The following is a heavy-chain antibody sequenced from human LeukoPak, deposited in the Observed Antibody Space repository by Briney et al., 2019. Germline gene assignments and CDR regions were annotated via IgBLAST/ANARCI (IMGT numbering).Heavy chain of an antibody. CDR1: GGSISSYY. J-gene: IGHJ3*02. CDR3: ARARYVNSFYAFDI. Sequence: SETLSLSCTVSGGSISSYYWSWIRLPPGKGLEWIGYLSKSGNTNYSPSLKSRVTIFGDTSKNQFFLKLSSVTAADTAVYYCARARYVNSFYAFDIWGQGTLVTVSS. CDR2: LSKSGNT. D-gene: IGHD3-9*01. V-gene: IGHV4-59*01.